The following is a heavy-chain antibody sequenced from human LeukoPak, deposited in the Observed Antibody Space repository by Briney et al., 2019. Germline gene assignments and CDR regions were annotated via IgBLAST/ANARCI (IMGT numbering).Heavy chain of an antibody. CDR1: GYTFTGYY. D-gene: IGHD2-2*01. CDR2: INPNSGDT. V-gene: IGHV1-2*02. J-gene: IGHJ5*02. CDR3: ARESACGTTNCLAPADWLDP. Sequence: ASVKVSCKASGYTFTGYYMHWVRQAPGQGLECMGWINPNSGDTNYAQKFQGRVTMTWDTSIATSYMEVDSLTSDDTAVYYCARESACGTTNCLAPADWLDPWGQGTLVIVSS.